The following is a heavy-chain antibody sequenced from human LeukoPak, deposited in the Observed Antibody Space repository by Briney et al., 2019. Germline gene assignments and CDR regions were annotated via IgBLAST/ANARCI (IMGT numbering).Heavy chain of an antibody. CDR2: FDPEDGET. V-gene: IGHV1-24*01. CDR3: STMGYYGSGSSMDV. CDR1: GYTLTELS. J-gene: IGHJ6*02. Sequence: SVKFSCKVSGYTLTELSMHWVRQAPGKGLEWMGGFDPEDGETIYAQKFQGRVTMTEDTSTDTAYMELSSLRSEDTAVYYCSTMGYYGSGSSMDVWGQGTTVTVSS. D-gene: IGHD3-10*01.